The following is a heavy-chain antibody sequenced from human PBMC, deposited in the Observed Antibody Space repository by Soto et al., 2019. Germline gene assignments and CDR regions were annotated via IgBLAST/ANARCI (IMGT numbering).Heavy chain of an antibody. Sequence: EVQLLESGGGLVQPGGSLRLSCAASGFTFSSYAMSWVRQAPGKGLEWVLAISGSGGSTYYADSVKGRFTISRDNSKNTLYLQMNSLRAEDTAVCYCAREDLERDYFDYWGQGTLVTVSS. D-gene: IGHD1-1*01. CDR3: AREDLERDYFDY. J-gene: IGHJ4*02. CDR1: GFTFSSYA. V-gene: IGHV3-23*01. CDR2: ISGSGGST.